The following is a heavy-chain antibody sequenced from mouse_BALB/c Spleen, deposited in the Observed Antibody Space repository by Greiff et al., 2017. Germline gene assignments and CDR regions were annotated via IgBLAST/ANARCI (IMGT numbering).Heavy chain of an antibody. Sequence: VQLQQSGAELAKPGASVKMSCKASGYTFTSYWMHWVKQRPGQGLEWIGYINPSTGYTEYNQKFKDKATLTADKSSSTAYMQLSSLTSEDSAVYYCARCSSGSYAMDDWGQGTSVTVSS. CDR3: ARCSSGSYAMDD. J-gene: IGHJ4*01. V-gene: IGHV1-7*01. CDR2: INPSTGYT. D-gene: IGHD3-1*01. CDR1: GYTFTSYW.